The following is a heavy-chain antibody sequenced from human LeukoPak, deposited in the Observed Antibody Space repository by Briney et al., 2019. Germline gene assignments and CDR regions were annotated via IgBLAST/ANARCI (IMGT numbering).Heavy chain of an antibody. Sequence: SETLSLTCTVSGGSISSYYWSWIRQPPGKGLEWIGYIYYSGSTNYNASLKSRVTISVDRSKNQFSLKLNSVTAADTAVYYCARGPKVVPAAIWGQGTLVTVSS. CDR3: ARGPKVVPAAI. CDR2: IYYSGST. CDR1: GGSISSYY. D-gene: IGHD2-2*01. V-gene: IGHV4-59*01. J-gene: IGHJ4*02.